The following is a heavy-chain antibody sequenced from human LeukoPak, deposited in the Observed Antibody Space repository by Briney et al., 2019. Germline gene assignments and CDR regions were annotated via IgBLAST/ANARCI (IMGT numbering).Heavy chain of an antibody. D-gene: IGHD7-27*01. CDR2: IYHSGST. J-gene: IGHJ4*02. CDR1: GYSISSGYY. CDR3: ARLLGY. Sequence: SETLSLTCAVSGYSISSGYYWGWIRQPPGKGLEWIGSIYHSGSTYYNPSLKSRVTISVDTSKNQYSLKLSSVTAADTAVYYCARLLGYWGQGTLVTVSS. V-gene: IGHV4-38-2*01.